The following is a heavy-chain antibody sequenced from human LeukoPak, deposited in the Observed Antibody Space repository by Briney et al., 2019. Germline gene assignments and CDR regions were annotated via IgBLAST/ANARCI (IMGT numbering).Heavy chain of an antibody. V-gene: IGHV3-21*01. CDR3: AKDYYYGSGSYYAPDRYYFDY. CDR2: ISSSSSYI. J-gene: IGHJ4*02. D-gene: IGHD3-10*01. CDR1: GFTFSSYS. Sequence: GGSLRLSCAASGFTFSSYSMNWVRQAPGKGLEWVSSISSSSSYIYYADSVKGRFTISRDNAKNSLYLQMNSLRAEDTAVYYCAKDYYYGSGSYYAPDRYYFDYWDQGTLVTVSS.